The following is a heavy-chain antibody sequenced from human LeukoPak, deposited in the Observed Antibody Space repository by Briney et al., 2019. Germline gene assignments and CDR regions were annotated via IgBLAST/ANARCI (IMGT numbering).Heavy chain of an antibody. V-gene: IGHV3-9*01. CDR2: ISWNSGNI. CDR3: AKPGCGFTNCYINY. D-gene: IGHD2-2*02. J-gene: IGHJ4*02. Sequence: GGSLRLSCTASGFTFGDYAMHWVRQAPGRGLEWVSSISWNSGNIVYADSVKGRFPISRDNAKNSLHLQMNSLRPEDTALYYCAKPGCGFTNCYINYWGQGTLVTVSS. CDR1: GFTFGDYA.